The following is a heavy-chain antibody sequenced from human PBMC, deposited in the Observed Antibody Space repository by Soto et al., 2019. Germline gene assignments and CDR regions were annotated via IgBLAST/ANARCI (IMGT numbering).Heavy chain of an antibody. CDR3: VKGNWAYSYNNWFDP. Sequence: PWGSLRLSCAASVFTFRSYAIHCVRQAPGKGLEYVSALSGDGRSTYYADSVKGRFTVFRDNSKNTLFLQMSSLRVEDTAVYYCVKGNWAYSYNNWFDPWGQGTLVTVSS. CDR1: VFTFRSYA. CDR2: LSGDGRST. V-gene: IGHV3-64D*06. D-gene: IGHD5-18*01. J-gene: IGHJ5*02.